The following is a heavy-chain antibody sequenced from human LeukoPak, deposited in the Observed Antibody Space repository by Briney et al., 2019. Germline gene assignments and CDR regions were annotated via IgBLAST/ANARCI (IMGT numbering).Heavy chain of an antibody. CDR1: GFTFSDYY. CDR2: ISSSGSPI. V-gene: IGHV3-11*01. D-gene: IGHD5-24*01. J-gene: IGHJ4*02. Sequence: GGSLRLSCEASGFTFSDYYMSWIRQAPGKGLEWVSYISSSGSPIYYADSVKGRFTISRDNSKNTLYLQMNSLRAEDTAVYYCARATPDGYNYNYWGQGTLVTVSS. CDR3: ARATPDGYNYNY.